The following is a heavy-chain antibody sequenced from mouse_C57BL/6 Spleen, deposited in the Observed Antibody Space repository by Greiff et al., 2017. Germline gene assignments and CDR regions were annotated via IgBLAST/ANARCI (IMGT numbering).Heavy chain of an antibody. J-gene: IGHJ1*03. V-gene: IGHV14-4*01. CDR3: TTGGISNRYFDV. D-gene: IGHD2-5*01. Sequence: VQLQQSGAELVRPGASVKLSCTASGFNIKDDYMHWVKQRPEQGLEWIGWIDPENGDTEYASKFQGKATITADTSSNTAYLQLSSLTSEDTAVYYCTTGGISNRYFDVGGTGTTVTVSS. CDR2: IDPENGDT. CDR1: GFNIKDDY.